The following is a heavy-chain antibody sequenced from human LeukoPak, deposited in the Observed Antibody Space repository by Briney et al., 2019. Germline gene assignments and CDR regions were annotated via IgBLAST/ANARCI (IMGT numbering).Heavy chain of an antibody. CDR1: GFTFSNHY. Sequence: GGSLRLSCAASGFTFSNHYMSWIRQAPGKGLVWVSYISSRSSNKYYADSVKGRFTISRDNAKNSLYLQMNSLRAEDTAVYYCAKSNGYGLIDIWGQGTMVTVSS. V-gene: IGHV3-11*04. CDR3: AKSNGYGLIDI. CDR2: ISSRSSNK. D-gene: IGHD3-10*01. J-gene: IGHJ3*02.